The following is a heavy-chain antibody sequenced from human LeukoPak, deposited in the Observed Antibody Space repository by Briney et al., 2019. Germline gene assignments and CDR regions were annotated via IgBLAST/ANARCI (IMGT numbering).Heavy chain of an antibody. D-gene: IGHD7-27*01. CDR2: IHHTGST. J-gene: IGHJ4*02. Sequence: PSETLSLTCTISGGSVSDYYWSWIRQSPGKGLEWIGYIHHTGSTSYSPSLKSRVTISADTSQNQFSLKLSSVTAADTAVYYCASRKLGNDYWGQGTLVTVSS. CDR3: ASRKLGNDY. CDR1: GGSVSDYY. V-gene: IGHV4-59*02.